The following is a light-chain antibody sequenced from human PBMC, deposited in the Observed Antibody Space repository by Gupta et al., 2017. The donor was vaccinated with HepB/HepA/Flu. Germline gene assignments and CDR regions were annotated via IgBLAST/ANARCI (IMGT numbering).Light chain of an antibody. V-gene: IGKV3-20*01. CDR3: QQDDSSTWT. J-gene: IGKJ1*01. CDR2: AVS. CDR1: QSVSDSQ. Sequence: ETVLLLSSATLSLSPGERATLSCRTSQSVSDSQLAWYQQKPGQAPRLLIYAVSIRPTGIPDRVSGSGSGTEFTLTISRLEPEDFAVYYCQQDDSSTWTFGQGTKVEIK.